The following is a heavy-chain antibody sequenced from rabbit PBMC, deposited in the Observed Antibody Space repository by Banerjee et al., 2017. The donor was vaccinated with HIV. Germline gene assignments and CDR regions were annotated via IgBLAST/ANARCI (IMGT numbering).Heavy chain of an antibody. V-gene: IGHV1S40*01. D-gene: IGHD1-1*01. Sequence: QSLEESGGDLVKPGASLTLTCTASGFSFSRGYDMCWVRQAPGKGLEWIASIYTGDGNTYYATWAKGRFTISKTSSTTVTLQMTSLTAADTATYFCVRGSISGTDYNLWGPGTLVTVS. CDR3: VRGSISGTDYNL. CDR2: IYTGDGNT. CDR1: GFSFSRGYD. J-gene: IGHJ4*01.